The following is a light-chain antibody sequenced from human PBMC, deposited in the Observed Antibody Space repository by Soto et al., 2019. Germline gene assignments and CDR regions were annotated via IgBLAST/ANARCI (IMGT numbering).Light chain of an antibody. CDR1: QSVNSNY. Sequence: EIVLTQSPVTLSLSPGERATLSCRSSQSVNSNYLAWYQQKPGQAPRLLIYAASSRAAGFPDRFSGSGSETDFTLTISRLEPEDFAVYYCQQYGGSPWTFGQGTKVDIK. V-gene: IGKV3-20*01. CDR2: AAS. J-gene: IGKJ1*01. CDR3: QQYGGSPWT.